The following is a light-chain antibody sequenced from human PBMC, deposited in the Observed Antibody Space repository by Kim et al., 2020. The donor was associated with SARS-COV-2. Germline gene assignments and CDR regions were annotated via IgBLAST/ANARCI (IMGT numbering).Light chain of an antibody. CDR1: SPNIGAGYN. Sequence: RVTISGSGSSPNIGAGYNVHWYQELPGAAPKLLIYDSNKRPSGVPDRFSGSKSGTSASLAITGLQAEDEADYYCQSYDTSLGGYVFGTGTKVTVL. V-gene: IGLV1-40*01. J-gene: IGLJ1*01. CDR3: QSYDTSLGGYV. CDR2: DSN.